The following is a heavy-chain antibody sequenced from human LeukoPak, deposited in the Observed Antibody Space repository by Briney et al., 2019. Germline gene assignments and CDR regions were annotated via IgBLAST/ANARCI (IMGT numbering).Heavy chain of an antibody. D-gene: IGHD2-2*01. CDR1: GGSISSGGYY. CDR3: ARWVVVVPAAMGSYGMDV. CDR2: IYYSGST. J-gene: IGHJ6*02. V-gene: IGHV4-31*03. Sequence: SQTLSLTCTVSGGSISSGGYYWSWIRQHPGKGLEWIGYIYYSGSTYYNPSLKSRVTISVDTSKNQFSLKLSSVTAADTAVYYCARWVVVVPAAMGSYGMDVWGQGTTVTVS.